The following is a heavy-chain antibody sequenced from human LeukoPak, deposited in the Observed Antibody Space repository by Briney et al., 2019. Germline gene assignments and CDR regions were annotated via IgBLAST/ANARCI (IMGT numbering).Heavy chain of an antibody. CDR1: GGSFSGYS. J-gene: IGHJ3*02. V-gene: IGHV4-34*01. CDR3: ATRIVGATLLLFPNAFDI. D-gene: IGHD1-26*01. CDR2: INHSGST. Sequence: SETLSLTCAVYGGSFSGYSWNWIRQPPGKGLEWIGEINHSGSTNYNPSLKSRVTISVDTSKNQFSLKLSSVTAADTAVYYCATRIVGATLLLFPNAFDIWGQGTMVTVSS.